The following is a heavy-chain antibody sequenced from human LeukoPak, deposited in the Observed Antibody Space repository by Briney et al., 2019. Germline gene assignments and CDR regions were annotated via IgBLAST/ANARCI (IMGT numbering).Heavy chain of an antibody. CDR3: ARETPSVGMDV. Sequence: GESLKISCKGSGYRFPRYWIGWVRQMPGKGLEWMGIIYPGDSDTRYSPSFQGQVTISADKSISTAYLQWSSLRASDTAMYYCARETPSVGMDVWGKGTTVTVSS. CDR1: GYRFPRYW. J-gene: IGHJ6*01. V-gene: IGHV5-51*01. CDR2: IYPGDSDT.